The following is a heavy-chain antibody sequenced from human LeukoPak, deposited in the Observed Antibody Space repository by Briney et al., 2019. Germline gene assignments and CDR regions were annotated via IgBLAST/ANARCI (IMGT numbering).Heavy chain of an antibody. Sequence: GGSLRLSCAASEFTFSSYAMSWVRQAPGKGLEWVSAISGSGGNTYYADSVKGRFTISRDNSKNTLYLQMNSLRAEDTAVYYCAKGDIVVVPAAITFTYWGQGTLVTVSS. CDR2: ISGSGGNT. CDR1: EFTFSSYA. D-gene: IGHD2-2*01. J-gene: IGHJ4*02. CDR3: AKGDIVVVPAAITFTY. V-gene: IGHV3-23*01.